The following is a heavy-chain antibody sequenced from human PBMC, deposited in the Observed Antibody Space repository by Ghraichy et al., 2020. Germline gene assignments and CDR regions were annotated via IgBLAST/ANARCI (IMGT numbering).Heavy chain of an antibody. CDR3: AREIRNPIVVVPAATPFNWFDP. V-gene: IGHV4-34*01. J-gene: IGHJ5*02. CDR1: GGSFSGYY. Sequence: SETLSLTCAVYGGSFSGYYWSWIRQPPGKGLEWIGEINHSGSTNYNPSLKSRVTISVDTSKNQFSLKLSSVTAADTAVYYCAREIRNPIVVVPAATPFNWFDPWGQGTLVTVSS. CDR2: INHSGST. D-gene: IGHD2-2*01.